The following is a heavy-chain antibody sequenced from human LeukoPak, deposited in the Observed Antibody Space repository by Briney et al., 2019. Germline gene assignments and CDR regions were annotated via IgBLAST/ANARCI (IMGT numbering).Heavy chain of an antibody. D-gene: IGHD3-10*01. J-gene: IGHJ6*03. Sequence: SETLSLTCSVSGDSISSHYWSWFRQPPGKGLEWIGYVYYSGSTNYNPSLKSRVTISVDTSKHQFSLKLSSVTAAATAVYYCVRQYAPGSSSYYYYYMDVWGKGTTVTVSS. CDR2: VYYSGST. V-gene: IGHV4-59*11. CDR3: VRQYAPGSSSYYYYYMDV. CDR1: GDSISSHY.